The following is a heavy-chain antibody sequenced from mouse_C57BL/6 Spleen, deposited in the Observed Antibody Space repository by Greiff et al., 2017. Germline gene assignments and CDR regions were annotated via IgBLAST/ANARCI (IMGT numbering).Heavy chain of an antibody. CDR1: GYAFSSYW. J-gene: IGHJ3*01. CDR2: IYPGDGDT. D-gene: IGHD2-4*01. Sequence: QVQLQQSGAELVKPGASVKISCKASGYAFSSYWMNWVKQRPGKGLEWIGQIYPGDGDTNYNGKFKGKATLTADKSSSTAYMQLSSLTSEDSAVYFCARGGDYLFAYWGQGTLVTVSA. V-gene: IGHV1-80*01. CDR3: ARGGDYLFAY.